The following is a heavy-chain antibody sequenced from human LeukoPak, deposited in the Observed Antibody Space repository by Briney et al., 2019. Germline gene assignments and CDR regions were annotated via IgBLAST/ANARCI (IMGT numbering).Heavy chain of an antibody. V-gene: IGHV1-2*02. D-gene: IGHD6-19*01. CDR3: ARVRRGWYSSDFDY. CDR1: GYTFTGYY. CDR2: INPNSGGT. J-gene: IGHJ4*02. Sequence: GASVKVSCKASGYTFTGYYMHWVRQAPGQGLEWMGWINPNSGGTNYAQKFQGRVTMTRDTSISTAYMELSRLRSDDTAVYYCARVRRGWYSSDFDYWGQGTLVTASS.